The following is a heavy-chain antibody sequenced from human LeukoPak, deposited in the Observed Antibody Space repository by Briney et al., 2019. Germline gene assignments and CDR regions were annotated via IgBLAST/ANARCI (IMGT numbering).Heavy chain of an antibody. J-gene: IGHJ3*02. V-gene: IGHV1-69*01. D-gene: IGHD1-26*01. CDR3: ASPTYSGSPDDAFDI. CDR1: GDTFSSYA. Sequence: GSSVKVSCKASGDTFSSYAISWVRQAPGQGLEWMGGIIPIFGTANYAQKFQGRVTITADESTSTAYMELSSLRSEDTAVYYCASPTYSGSPDDAFDIWGQGTMVTVSS. CDR2: IIPIFGTA.